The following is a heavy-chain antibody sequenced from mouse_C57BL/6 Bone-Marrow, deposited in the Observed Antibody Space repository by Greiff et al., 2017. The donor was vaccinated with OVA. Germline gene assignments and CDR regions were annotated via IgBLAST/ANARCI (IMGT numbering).Heavy chain of an antibody. CDR3: ARPRYSNYAWFAY. V-gene: IGHV5-17*01. J-gene: IGHJ3*01. D-gene: IGHD2-5*01. Sequence: DVKLVESGGGLVKPGGSLKLSCAASGFTFSDYGMHWVRQAPEQGLEWVAYISSGSSTIYYADTVKGRFTISRDNAKNTLFLKMTSLRSEDTAMDYCARPRYSNYAWFAYWGQGTLVTVSA. CDR1: GFTFSDYG. CDR2: ISSGSSTI.